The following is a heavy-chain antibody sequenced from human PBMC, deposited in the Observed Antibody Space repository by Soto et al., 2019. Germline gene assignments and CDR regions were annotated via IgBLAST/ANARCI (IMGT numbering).Heavy chain of an antibody. CDR1: GYTFTSYG. CDR3: AGEGDVPYYYYGMDV. J-gene: IGHJ6*02. V-gene: IGHV1-18*01. D-gene: IGHD2-21*02. Sequence: ASVKVSCKASGYTFTSYGISWVRQAPGQGLEWKGWISGYNGKTNYAQKVQDRVTMTTDTSTSTVYLELRSLRFDDTAVYYCAGEGDVPYYYYGMDVWGQGTTVTVSS. CDR2: ISGYNGKT.